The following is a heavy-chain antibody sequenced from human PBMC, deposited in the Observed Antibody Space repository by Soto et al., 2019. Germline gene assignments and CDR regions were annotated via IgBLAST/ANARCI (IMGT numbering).Heavy chain of an antibody. D-gene: IGHD3-16*01. V-gene: IGHV1-2*04. Sequence: QVQLVQSGAEVKKPGASVKVSCKASGYTFTGYYMHWVRQAPGQGLEWMGWINPNSGGTNYAQKFQGWVTMTRDPAHNTGHTGVGRVGFEEPAVYYRWRGGGLRVGGFDPWGQGTLVTVSS. CDR3: WRGGGLRVGGFDP. CDR1: GYTFTGYY. J-gene: IGHJ5*02. CDR2: INPNSGGT.